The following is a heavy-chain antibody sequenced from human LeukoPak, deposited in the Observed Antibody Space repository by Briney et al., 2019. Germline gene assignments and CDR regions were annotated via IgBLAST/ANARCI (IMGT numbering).Heavy chain of an antibody. Sequence: ASVKVSFKASGYTFTSYGISWVRQAPGQGLEWMGWISAYNGNTNYAQKLQGRVTMTTDTSTSTACMELRSLRSDDTAVYYCARSLLLDTWFDPWGQGTLVTVSS. CDR1: GYTFTSYG. V-gene: IGHV1-18*01. J-gene: IGHJ5*02. CDR3: ARSLLLDTWFDP. CDR2: ISAYNGNT. D-gene: IGHD2-15*01.